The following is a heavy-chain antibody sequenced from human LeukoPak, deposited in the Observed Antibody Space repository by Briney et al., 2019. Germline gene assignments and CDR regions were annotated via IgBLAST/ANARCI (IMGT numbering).Heavy chain of an antibody. V-gene: IGHV4-39*01. CDR3: ARLPTGYSSSWYWRGY. CDR1: GGSISSSSYY. CDR2: IYYSGST. J-gene: IGHJ4*02. Sequence: SETLSLTCTVSGGSISSSSYYWGWIRQPPGKGLEWIGSIYYSGSTYYNPSLKSRVTISVDTSKNQFSLKLSSVTAADTAAYYCARLPTGYSSSWYWRGYWGQGTLVTVSS. D-gene: IGHD6-13*01.